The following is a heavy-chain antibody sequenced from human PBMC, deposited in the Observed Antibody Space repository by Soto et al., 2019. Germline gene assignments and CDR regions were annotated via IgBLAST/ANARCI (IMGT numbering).Heavy chain of an antibody. Sequence: SETLSLTCSVSGDSISTSYWSWLRQSPGMGLEWIGYLFYSGVTKCNPSLKSRVTMSADASKNQFFLNLTSLTAADTGFYYCARHSGGSRGRFDPWGQGILVTVPQ. CDR3: ARHSGGSRGRFDP. CDR2: LFYSGVT. CDR1: GDSISTSY. J-gene: IGHJ5*02. V-gene: IGHV4-59*01. D-gene: IGHD2-15*01.